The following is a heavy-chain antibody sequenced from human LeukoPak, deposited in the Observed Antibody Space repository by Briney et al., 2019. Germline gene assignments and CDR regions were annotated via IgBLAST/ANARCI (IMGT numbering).Heavy chain of an antibody. J-gene: IGHJ6*03. CDR3: ARGGAYYDSSGYYPPSCYYYMAV. CDR1: GFTFSDYY. D-gene: IGHD3-22*01. Sequence: PGGSLRLSCAASGFTFSDYYMSWIRQAPGKGLEWVSYISSSGSTIYYADSVKGRFTISRDNAKNSLYLQMNSLRAEDTAVYYCARGGAYYDSSGYYPPSCYYYMAVWDKGTTVTVSS. V-gene: IGHV3-11*04. CDR2: ISSSGSTI.